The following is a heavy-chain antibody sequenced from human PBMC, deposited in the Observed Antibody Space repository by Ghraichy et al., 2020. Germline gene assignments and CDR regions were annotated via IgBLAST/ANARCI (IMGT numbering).Heavy chain of an antibody. CDR2: IYYSGST. D-gene: IGHD6-19*01. Sequence: ESLNISCTVSGGSISSYYWSWIRQPPGKGLEWIGYIYYSGSTNYNPSLKSRVTISVDTSKNQFSLKLSSVTAADTAVYYCARDTGARYSSGWVIFDYWGQGTLVTVSS. J-gene: IGHJ4*02. CDR3: ARDTGARYSSGWVIFDY. CDR1: GGSISSYY. V-gene: IGHV4-59*01.